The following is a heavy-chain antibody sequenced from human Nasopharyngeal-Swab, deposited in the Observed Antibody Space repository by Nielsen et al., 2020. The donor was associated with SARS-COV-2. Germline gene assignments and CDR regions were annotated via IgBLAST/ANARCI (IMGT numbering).Heavy chain of an antibody. CDR2: ISSSGGRT. CDR1: GFTFSSYA. J-gene: IGHJ4*02. CDR3: AKTKGCSGGSCYGLDY. Sequence: GESLKISCAASGFTFSSYAMRWVRKAPGKGLEWVSAISSSGGRTYYADSVKGRFTISRDNSKNTLYLQMSSLRAEDTAVYYCAKTKGCSGGSCYGLDYWGQGTLVTVSS. V-gene: IGHV3-23*01. D-gene: IGHD2-15*01.